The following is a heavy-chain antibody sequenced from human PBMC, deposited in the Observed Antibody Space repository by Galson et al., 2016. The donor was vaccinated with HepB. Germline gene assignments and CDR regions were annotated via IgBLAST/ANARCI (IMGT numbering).Heavy chain of an antibody. D-gene: IGHD6-19*01. Sequence: SLRLSCAASGFTFSNYNMNWVRQAPGKGMAWVSYVSPNGNTNYYADSVECRFSISKDNAKNSRSLQMISWRDDDTDVYYCARGLPFHSSGGYLDSWGQGILVTVSA. J-gene: IGHJ4*02. V-gene: IGHV3-48*02. CDR2: VSPNGNTN. CDR1: GFTFSNYN. CDR3: ARGLPFHSSGGYLDS.